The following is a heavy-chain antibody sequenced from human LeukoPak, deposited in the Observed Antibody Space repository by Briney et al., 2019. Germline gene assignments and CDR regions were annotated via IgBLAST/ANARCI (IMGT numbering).Heavy chain of an antibody. J-gene: IGHJ4*02. CDR1: GFTFSNFG. V-gene: IGHV3-30*18. Sequence: GGSLRLSCAASGFTFSNFGMHWVRQTPGKGLERVAVISYDGSNTYYADSVKGRFTISRDNSKSTLSLQLSSLGVEDTAVYYCAKERCSGSACYIFDSWGQGTLVIISA. D-gene: IGHD2-15*01. CDR2: ISYDGSNT. CDR3: AKERCSGSACYIFDS.